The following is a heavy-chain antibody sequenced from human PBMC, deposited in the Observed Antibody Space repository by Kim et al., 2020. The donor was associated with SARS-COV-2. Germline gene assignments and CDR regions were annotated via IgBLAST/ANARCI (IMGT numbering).Heavy chain of an antibody. CDR1: GYSFTSYW. CDR2: IDPSDSYT. V-gene: IGHV5-10-1*01. CDR3: ARHSKRITMVRGVIEYYYSYSGMDV. D-gene: IGHD3-10*01. Sequence: GESLKISCKGSGYSFTSYWISWVRQMPGKGLEWMGRIDPSDSYTNYSPSFQGHVTISADKSISTAYLQWSSLKASDTAMYYCARHSKRITMVRGVIEYYYSYSGMDVRGQGTTVTVSS. J-gene: IGHJ6*02.